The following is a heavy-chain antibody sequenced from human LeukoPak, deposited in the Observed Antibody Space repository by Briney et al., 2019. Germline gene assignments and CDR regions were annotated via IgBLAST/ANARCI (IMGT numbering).Heavy chain of an antibody. V-gene: IGHV3-74*01. CDR2: INSDGSST. CDR3: AVSSGWPYFDY. J-gene: IGHJ4*02. D-gene: IGHD6-19*01. CDR1: GFTFSSYW. Sequence: PGGSLRLSCAASGFTFSSYWMHWVRQAPGKGLVWVSRINSDGSSTSYADSVKGRFTISRDNAKNTLYLQMNSLRAEDTAVYYCAVSSGWPYFDYWGQGTLVTVSS.